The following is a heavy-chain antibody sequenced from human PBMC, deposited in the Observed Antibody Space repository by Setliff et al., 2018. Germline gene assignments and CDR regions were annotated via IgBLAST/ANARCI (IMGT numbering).Heavy chain of an antibody. V-gene: IGHV3-33*08. CDR1: GFTFSTYR. CDR2: IWDDGGNK. D-gene: IGHD2-15*01. CDR3: ARTCSGSGCYAGLES. J-gene: IGHJ4*02. Sequence: GGSLRLSCAASGFTFSTYRMHWVRQAPGKGLEWVAVIWDDGGNKYHADSVKGRLIISRDNSKNTLYLQMNSLRPEDTAVYYCARTCSGSGCYAGLESWGQGTTVTVSS.